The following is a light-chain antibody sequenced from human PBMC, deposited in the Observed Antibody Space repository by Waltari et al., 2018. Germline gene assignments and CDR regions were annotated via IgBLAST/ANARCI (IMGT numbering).Light chain of an antibody. CDR2: EVS. CDR1: SSDLRSYTL. CDR3: CSSPESSTSWV. Sequence: QSALTQPASVSGSPGQAITISCPAPSSDLRSYTLVSWFHQHPDKPPNLLISEVSKRPSEVSNRFSGSASGNTAYLTISGLQAEDEADYYCCSSPESSTSWVFGGGTKLTVL. J-gene: IGLJ3*02. V-gene: IGLV2-23*02.